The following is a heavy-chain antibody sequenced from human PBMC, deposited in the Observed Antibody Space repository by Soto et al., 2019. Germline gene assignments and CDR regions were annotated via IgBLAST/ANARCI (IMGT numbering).Heavy chain of an antibody. CDR3: ARGFLEWFSSGWFDP. CDR2: IYYGGST. V-gene: IGHV4-59*12. D-gene: IGHD3-3*01. J-gene: IGHJ5*02. CDR1: GDSISTDY. Sequence: SETLSLTCTVSGDSISTDYWSWIRQSPGKGLEWIGFIYYGGSTNYNPSLKSRVTISVDTPKNQFSLKLSSVTAADTAVYYCARGFLEWFSSGWFDPWGQGTLVTVSS.